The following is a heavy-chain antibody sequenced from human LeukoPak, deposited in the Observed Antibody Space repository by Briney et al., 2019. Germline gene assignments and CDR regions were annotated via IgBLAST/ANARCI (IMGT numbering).Heavy chain of an antibody. Sequence: SGTPSLTCTVSGDSINSLDLWSWVRQPPGKGLEWIGEMYLSGTTHSNPSVKSRVTISIDKSKNQFFLNLSSVTAADTAVYYCAGLVGRYSSGLYYYYFDYWGQGTLVTVSS. CDR3: AGLVGRYSSGLYYYYFDY. CDR1: GDSINSLDL. CDR2: MYLSGTT. J-gene: IGHJ4*02. V-gene: IGHV4-4*02. D-gene: IGHD3-22*01.